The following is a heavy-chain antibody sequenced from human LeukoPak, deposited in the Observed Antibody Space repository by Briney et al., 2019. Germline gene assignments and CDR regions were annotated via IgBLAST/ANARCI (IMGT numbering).Heavy chain of an antibody. D-gene: IGHD6-19*01. J-gene: IGHJ4*02. CDR2: IWFDGKNT. CDR3: TRDPPSSGWSFDY. V-gene: IGHV3-33*01. Sequence: GGSLRLSCAASGFTFSTHAMHWVRQAPAKGLEWVAMIWFDGKNTHYVDSVKGRFTISRDNSKNTVDLRMNSLRAEDTAVYYCTRDPPSSGWSFDYWGQGTLVTVSS. CDR1: GFTFSTHA.